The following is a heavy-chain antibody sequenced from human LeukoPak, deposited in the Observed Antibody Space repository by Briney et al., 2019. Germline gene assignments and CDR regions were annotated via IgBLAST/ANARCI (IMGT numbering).Heavy chain of an antibody. D-gene: IGHD2-15*01. J-gene: IGHJ5*02. CDR2: IYTSGST. CDR1: GGSTSSYY. CDR3: ARDQENCSGGSCYPNWFDP. Sequence: SETLSLTCTVSGGSTSSYYWSWIRQPAGKGLEWIGRIYTSGSTNYNPSLKSRVTMSVDTSKNQFSLKLSSVTAADTAVYYCARDQENCSGGSCYPNWFDPWGQGALVTVSS. V-gene: IGHV4-4*07.